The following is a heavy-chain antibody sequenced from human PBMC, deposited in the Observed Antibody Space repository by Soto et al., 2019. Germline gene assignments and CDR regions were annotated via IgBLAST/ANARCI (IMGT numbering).Heavy chain of an antibody. V-gene: IGHV3-30-3*01. CDR1: GFTFSSYA. CDR2: ISYDGSNK. CDR3: ARVASIAARPFDY. D-gene: IGHD6-6*01. Sequence: QVQLVESGGGVVQPGRSLRLSCAASGFTFSSYAMHWVRQAPGKGLEWVAVISYDGSNKYYADSVKGRFTISRDNSKNTLYLQMNSLRAEDTAVYYCARVASIAARPFDYWGQGTLVTVSS. J-gene: IGHJ4*02.